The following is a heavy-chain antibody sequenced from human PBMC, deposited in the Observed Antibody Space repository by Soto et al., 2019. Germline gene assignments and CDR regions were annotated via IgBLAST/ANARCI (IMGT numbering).Heavy chain of an antibody. Sequence: QLQLQESGPGLVKPSETLSLTCTVSGGSISSSTYYWGWIRQPPGKGLEWIGSIYFRGSTYYNPSLKRRATVSVDTSKNQFSLKLTSVTAADTAVYYCAREILTGYYPAGWFDPWGQGTLVTVSS. CDR1: GGSISSSTYY. CDR3: AREILTGYYPAGWFDP. J-gene: IGHJ5*02. CDR2: IYFRGST. V-gene: IGHV4-39*02. D-gene: IGHD3-9*01.